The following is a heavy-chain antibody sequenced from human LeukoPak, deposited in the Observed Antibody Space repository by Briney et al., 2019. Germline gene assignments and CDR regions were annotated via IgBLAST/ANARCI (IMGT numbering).Heavy chain of an antibody. Sequence: SETLSLTCAVYGGSFSGYYWSWIRQPPGKGLEWIGEINHSGSTNYNPSLKSRVTISVDTSKNQFSLKLSSVTAADTAVYYCARHYCSGGSCRISKYNWFDPWGQGTLVTVSS. J-gene: IGHJ5*02. CDR3: ARHYCSGGSCRISKYNWFDP. CDR1: GGSFSGYY. D-gene: IGHD2-15*01. CDR2: INHSGST. V-gene: IGHV4-34*01.